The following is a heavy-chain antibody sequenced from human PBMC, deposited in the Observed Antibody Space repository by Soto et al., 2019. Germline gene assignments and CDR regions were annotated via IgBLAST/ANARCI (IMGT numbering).Heavy chain of an antibody. D-gene: IGHD3-3*01. J-gene: IGHJ4*02. V-gene: IGHV3-30*18. Sequence: GGSLRLSCAASGFTFSSYGMHWVRQAPGKGLEWVAVISYDGSNKYYADSVKGRFTISRDNSKNTLYLQMNSLRAEDTAVYYCAKDREDFWSGYSYYFDYWGQGTLVTVSS. CDR3: AKDREDFWSGYSYYFDY. CDR2: ISYDGSNK. CDR1: GFTFSSYG.